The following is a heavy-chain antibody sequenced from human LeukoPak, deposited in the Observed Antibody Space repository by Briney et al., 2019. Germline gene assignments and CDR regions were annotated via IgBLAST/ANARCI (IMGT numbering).Heavy chain of an antibody. V-gene: IGHV3-20*04. CDR1: GFTFDDYG. CDR2: INWNGGST. CDR3: ARVSYNYYGSGSYYNGPGEY. D-gene: IGHD3-10*01. J-gene: IGHJ4*02. Sequence: GGSLRLSCAASGFTFDDYGMSWVRQAPGKGLEWVSGINWNGGSTGYADSVKGRFTISRDNAKNSLYLQRNSLRAEDTALYYCARVSYNYYGSGSYYNGPGEYWGQGTLVTVSS.